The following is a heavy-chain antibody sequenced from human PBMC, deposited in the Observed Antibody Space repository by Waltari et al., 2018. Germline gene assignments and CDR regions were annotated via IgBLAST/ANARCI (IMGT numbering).Heavy chain of an antibody. CDR3: ARLHFSRSAGFDY. J-gene: IGHJ4*02. CDR2: IYYSGST. CDR1: GGSISSYY. V-gene: IGHV4-59*01. Sequence: QVQLQESGPGLVKPSETLSLTCTVSGGSISSYYWSWTRQPPGKGLEWIGYIYYSGSTNYNPSLKSRVTISVDTSKNQFSLKLSSVTAADTAVYYCARLHFSRSAGFDYWGQGTLVTVSS.